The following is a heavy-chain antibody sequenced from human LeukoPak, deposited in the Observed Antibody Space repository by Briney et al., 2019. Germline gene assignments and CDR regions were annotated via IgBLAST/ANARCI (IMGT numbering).Heavy chain of an antibody. CDR2: ISWNSGSI. CDR1: GFIFSNYA. D-gene: IGHD3-10*01. V-gene: IGHV3-9*03. Sequence: PGGSLRLSCAASGFIFSNYAMHWVRQAPGKGLEWVSGISWNSGSIGYADSVKGRFTISRDNAKDSLYLQMNSLRAEDMALYYCAKGSHYGSESYYNGAIDYWGQGTLVTVSS. J-gene: IGHJ4*02. CDR3: AKGSHYGSESYYNGAIDY.